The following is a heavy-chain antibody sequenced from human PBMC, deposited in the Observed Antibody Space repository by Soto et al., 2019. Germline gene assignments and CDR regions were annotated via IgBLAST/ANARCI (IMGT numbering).Heavy chain of an antibody. CDR3: ARDRIQGFGFLADY. D-gene: IGHD3-10*01. J-gene: IGHJ4*02. CDR2: INPYNGNT. V-gene: IGHV1-18*01. Sequence: QVQLVQSGGEVKKPGASVKVSCKTSGYRLTSYGISWVRQAPGQGLEWMGWINPYNGNTKYVQNLQGRVTMTTVTSTSTPYLALRSLRYDDTAMYYCARDRIQGFGFLADYWGQGTLVTVPS. CDR1: GYRLTSYG.